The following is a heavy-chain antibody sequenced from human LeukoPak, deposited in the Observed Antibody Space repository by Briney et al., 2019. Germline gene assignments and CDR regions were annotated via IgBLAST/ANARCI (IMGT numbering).Heavy chain of an antibody. D-gene: IGHD6-19*01. CDR3: VRRDNTGWNYFDH. Sequence: PSETLSLTCTVSGGSINSHYWSWIRQPPGKGLQWIGDIYYSEMTNYNPSLRSRVTISVDTSKNQLSLKLTSVLAADTAMYYCVRRDNTGWNYFDHWGQGILVTVSS. CDR1: GGSINSHY. V-gene: IGHV4-59*08. CDR2: IYYSEMT. J-gene: IGHJ4*02.